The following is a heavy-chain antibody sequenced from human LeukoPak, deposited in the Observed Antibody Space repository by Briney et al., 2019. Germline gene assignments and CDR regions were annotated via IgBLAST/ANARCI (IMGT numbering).Heavy chain of an antibody. CDR1: GFTFSSFA. Sequence: GGPLTLSCAASGFTFSSFAMSWVRQAPGKGLEWVSAISGSGGATYYAGSVKGRFTISRDSFKSKVYLQMNSLRAEDTAVYYCAKGDSTAVAGTGVDYWGQGTLVTVSS. J-gene: IGHJ4*02. D-gene: IGHD6-19*01. CDR2: ISGSGGAT. CDR3: AKGDSTAVAGTGVDY. V-gene: IGHV3-23*01.